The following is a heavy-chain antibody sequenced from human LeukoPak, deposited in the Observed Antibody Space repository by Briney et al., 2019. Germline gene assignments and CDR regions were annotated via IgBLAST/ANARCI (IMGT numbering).Heavy chain of an antibody. Sequence: GESLKISCKGSGHNFTSYWLGWVRQMPGKGLEWMGILNPGDSDTRYSPSFQGQVTLSADKSISTAYLQWSSLKASDTAIYYCVRQGWGNWFDPWGQGTLVTVSS. V-gene: IGHV5-51*01. CDR1: GHNFTSYW. CDR3: VRQGWGNWFDP. CDR2: LNPGDSDT. J-gene: IGHJ5*02. D-gene: IGHD3-16*01.